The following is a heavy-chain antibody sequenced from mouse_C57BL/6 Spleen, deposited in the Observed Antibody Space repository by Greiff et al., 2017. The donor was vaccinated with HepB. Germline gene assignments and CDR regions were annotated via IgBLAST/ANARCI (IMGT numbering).Heavy chain of an antibody. CDR2: ISSGSSTI. J-gene: IGHJ1*03. V-gene: IGHV5-17*01. CDR1: GFTFSDYG. D-gene: IGHD4-1*01. CDR3: ARRFTGLYWYFDD. Sequence: EVKVVESGGGLVKPGGSLKLSCAASGFTFSDYGMHWVRQAPEKGLEWVAYISSGSSTIYYADTVKGRFTISRDNAKNTLFLQMTSLRSEDTAMYYCARRFTGLYWYFDDWGKGTTVTVSS.